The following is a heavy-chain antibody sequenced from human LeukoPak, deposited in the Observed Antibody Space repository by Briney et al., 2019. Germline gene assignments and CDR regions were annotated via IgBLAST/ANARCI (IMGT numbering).Heavy chain of an antibody. CDR2: IYYSGST. D-gene: IGHD3-22*01. V-gene: IGHV4-59*01. CDR3: ARSTYYYDSSGYSY. Sequence: PSETLSLTCTVSGGSISSYYWNWIRQPPGKGLEWIGYIYYSGSTNYNPSLKSRVTISVDTSKNQFSLKLSSVTAADTAVYYCARSTYYYDSSGYSYWGQGTLVTVSS. J-gene: IGHJ4*02. CDR1: GGSISSYY.